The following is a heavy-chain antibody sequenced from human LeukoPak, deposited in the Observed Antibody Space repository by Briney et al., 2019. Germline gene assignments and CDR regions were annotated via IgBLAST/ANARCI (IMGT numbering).Heavy chain of an antibody. J-gene: IGHJ4*02. Sequence: GGSLRLSCAASGITFSSYSMNWVRQAPGKGLEWVSSITTSSSYIYYADSVKGRFTISRDNAKNSLYLQMNSLRAEDTAVYYCARDRDWNSGFDYWGQGTLVTVSS. CDR1: GITFSSYS. D-gene: IGHD1-7*01. V-gene: IGHV3-21*01. CDR2: ITTSSSYI. CDR3: ARDRDWNSGFDY.